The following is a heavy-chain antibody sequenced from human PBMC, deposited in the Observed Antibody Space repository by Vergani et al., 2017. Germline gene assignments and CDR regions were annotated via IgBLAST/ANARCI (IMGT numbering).Heavy chain of an antibody. V-gene: IGHV3-21*01. J-gene: IGHJ4*02. CDR2: ISSSSSYI. Sequence: EVQLVESGGGLVKPGGSLRLSCAASGFTFSSYSMNWVRQAPGKGLEWFSSISSSSSYIYYADSVKGRFTISRDNAKNSLYLQMNSLRAEDTAVYYCARDLPHYTIKGSFDYWGQGTLVTVSS. CDR1: GFTFSSYS. CDR3: ARDLPHYTIKGSFDY. D-gene: IGHD3-3*01.